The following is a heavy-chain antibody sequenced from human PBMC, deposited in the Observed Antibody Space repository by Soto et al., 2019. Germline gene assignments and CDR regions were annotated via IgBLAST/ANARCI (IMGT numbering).Heavy chain of an antibody. J-gene: IGHJ6*02. V-gene: IGHV3-30*18. Sequence: GGALRLSCAVSGCSFSSYGMHWVRQAPGKGLEWVAVISFDGGNKYYADSVKGRFTISRDSSKNTLYLQMNSLRAEDTAVYYCAKDSLDSSSSHRPHYYYYGVDVWGQGTTVTASS. D-gene: IGHD6-6*01. CDR1: GCSFSSYG. CDR2: ISFDGGNK. CDR3: AKDSLDSSSSHRPHYYYYGVDV.